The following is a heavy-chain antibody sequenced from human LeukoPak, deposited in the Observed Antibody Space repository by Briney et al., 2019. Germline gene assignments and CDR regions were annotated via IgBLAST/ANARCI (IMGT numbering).Heavy chain of an antibody. D-gene: IGHD7-27*01. CDR3: ARGAANPWDYYYYYMDV. Sequence: ASVKVSCKASGYTFTSYGISWVRQAPGQGLEWMGWISAYNGNTNYAQKFQGRVTITRNTSISTAYMELSSLRSEDTAVYYCARGAANPWDYYYYYMDVWGKGTTVTVSS. CDR1: GYTFTSYG. J-gene: IGHJ6*03. V-gene: IGHV1-18*01. CDR2: ISAYNGNT.